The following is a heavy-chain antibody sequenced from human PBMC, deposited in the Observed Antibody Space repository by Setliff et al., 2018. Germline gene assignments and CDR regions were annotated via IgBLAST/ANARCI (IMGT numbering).Heavy chain of an antibody. CDR3: AKGPQYCSGTNCYRPDY. V-gene: IGHV3-23*01. Sequence: PGGSLRLSCAASGFTFSSDPMNWVRQAPGKGLEWLSNIRNDGATTSYADPVKGRFTISRYNSQNTLYLQMNSLRVEDTAVYYCAKGPQYCSGTNCYRPDYWGQGTLVTVSS. D-gene: IGHD2-15*01. CDR2: IRNDGATT. CDR1: GFTFSSDP. J-gene: IGHJ4*02.